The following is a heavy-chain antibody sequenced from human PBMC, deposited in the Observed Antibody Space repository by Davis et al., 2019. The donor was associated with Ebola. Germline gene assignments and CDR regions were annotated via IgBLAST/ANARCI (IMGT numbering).Heavy chain of an antibody. Sequence: ASVKVSCKASGYSFSHYSFSWVRQAPGQGLEWMGWISGYTGNTNYAQKFQGRVTMTTDTSTSTAYMELRSLTSDDTAVYFCAGTTYTWNRHWGQGALVTVSS. CDR3: AGTTYTWNRH. CDR1: GYSFSHYS. V-gene: IGHV1-18*01. D-gene: IGHD1/OR15-1a*01. CDR2: ISGYTGNT. J-gene: IGHJ4*02.